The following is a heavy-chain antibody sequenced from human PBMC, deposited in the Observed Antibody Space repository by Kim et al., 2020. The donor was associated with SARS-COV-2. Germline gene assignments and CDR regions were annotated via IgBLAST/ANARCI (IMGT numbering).Heavy chain of an antibody. V-gene: IGHV3-7*03. CDR2: IKQDGSEK. CDR1: GFTFSSYW. CDR3: ARGCCSASCPLYFDY. Sequence: GGSLRLSCAASGFTFSSYWMNWVRQAPGKGLEWVANIKQDGSEKYYVDSLKGRFTISRDNARNSLYLQMSSLGAEDTAVYYCARGCCSASCPLYFDYWGQGTLVAVSS. J-gene: IGHJ4*02. D-gene: IGHD2-2*01.